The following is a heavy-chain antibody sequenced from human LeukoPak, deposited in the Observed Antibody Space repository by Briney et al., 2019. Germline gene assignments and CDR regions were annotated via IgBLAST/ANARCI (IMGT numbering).Heavy chain of an antibody. Sequence: PGGSLRLSCQTSGFVFRNYGMHWVRQATGKGLEWVAFVRYDGSNEYYADSVKGRFTISRDNSRNTLYLRMNSLRAEDTGVYSCAKDSNSGYVSVGPDYWGLGTLVTVSS. CDR2: VRYDGSNE. CDR1: GFVFRNYG. J-gene: IGHJ4*02. V-gene: IGHV3-30*02. CDR3: AKDSNSGYVSVGPDY. D-gene: IGHD3-22*01.